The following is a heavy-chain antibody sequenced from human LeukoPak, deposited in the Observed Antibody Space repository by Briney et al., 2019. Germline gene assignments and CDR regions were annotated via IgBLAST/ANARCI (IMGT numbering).Heavy chain of an antibody. CDR2: INSDASTI. J-gene: IGHJ5*02. CDR1: GLTFSSDW. D-gene: IGHD4-17*01. CDR3: ARDIVGPTVTTVS. V-gene: IGHV3-74*01. Sequence: GGSLRLSCAASGLTFSSDWMHWVRQVPGKGLVWVSRINSDASTINYADSVKGRFTISRDNAKNSLYLQMNSLRAEDTAVYYCARDIVGPTVTTVSWGQGTLVTVSS.